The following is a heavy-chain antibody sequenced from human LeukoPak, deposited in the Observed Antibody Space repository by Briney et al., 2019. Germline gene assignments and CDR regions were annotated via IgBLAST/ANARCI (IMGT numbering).Heavy chain of an antibody. CDR2: IYYSGST. CDR3: ARVVVVVAATHLFDY. CDR1: GGSISSSSYY. Sequence: PSETLSLTCTVSGGSISSSSYYWGWIRQPPGKGLEWIGSIYYSGSTYYNPSIKSRVTISVDTSKNQFSLKLSSVTAADTAVYYCARVVVVVAATHLFDYWGQGTLVTVSS. V-gene: IGHV4-39*01. D-gene: IGHD2-15*01. J-gene: IGHJ4*02.